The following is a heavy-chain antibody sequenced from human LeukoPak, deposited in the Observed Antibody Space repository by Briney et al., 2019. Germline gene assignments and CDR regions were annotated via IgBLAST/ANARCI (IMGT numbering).Heavy chain of an antibody. CDR3: AKWVPRSLESIYGMDV. Sequence: GGSLRLSCAASGFKFSDYAMNWVRQAPGKGLEWVSGMSGTGGTSYYADSAKGRFTISRDNSKSTLDLQVNSLRAEDTAVYYCAKWVPRSLESIYGMDVWGQGTTVIVSS. CDR1: GFKFSDYA. D-gene: IGHD3-3*01. V-gene: IGHV3-23*01. CDR2: MSGTGGTS. J-gene: IGHJ6*02.